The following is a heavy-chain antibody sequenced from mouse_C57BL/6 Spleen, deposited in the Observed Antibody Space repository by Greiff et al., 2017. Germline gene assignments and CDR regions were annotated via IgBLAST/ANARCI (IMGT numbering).Heavy chain of an antibody. Sequence: VQLQQSGAELVKPGASVKLSCKASGYTFTEYTIHWVKQRSGQGLEWIGWFYPGSGSIKYNEKFKDKVTLTADKSSSTVYMELSRLTSEDSAVYFCARHEGYYSNYVGYFDYWGQGTTLTVSS. V-gene: IGHV1-62-2*01. CDR3: ARHEGYYSNYVGYFDY. CDR2: FYPGSGSI. J-gene: IGHJ2*01. CDR1: GYTFTEYT. D-gene: IGHD2-5*01.